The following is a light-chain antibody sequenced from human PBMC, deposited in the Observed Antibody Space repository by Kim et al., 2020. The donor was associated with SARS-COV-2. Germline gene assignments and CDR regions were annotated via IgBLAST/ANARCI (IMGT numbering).Light chain of an antibody. CDR3: QQYNSYSWT. CDR1: QSISDW. CDR2: HAS. V-gene: IGKV1-5*01. Sequence: DIQMTQSPSTLSASVGDRVTLTCRASQSISDWLAWYQQKPGKAPKLLIYHASILQSGVPSRFSGSGSGTEFTLTISSLQPDDFATYYCQQYNSYSWTFGQGTKVDIK. J-gene: IGKJ1*01.